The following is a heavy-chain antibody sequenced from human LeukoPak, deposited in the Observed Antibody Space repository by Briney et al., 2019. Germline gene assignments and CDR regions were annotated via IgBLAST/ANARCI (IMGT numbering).Heavy chain of an antibody. CDR2: IYPGDSDT. CDR1: GYSFTSYW. J-gene: IGHJ6*02. D-gene: IGHD2-2*01. V-gene: IGHV5-51*01. Sequence: GESLKISCKGSGYSFTSYWIGWVRQMPGKGLEWMGIIYPGDSDTRYSPSFQGQVTISADKSISTAYLQWSSLKASDTAMYYCARHPGGYCSSTSCQGGDYYYYGMDVRGQGTTVTVSS. CDR3: ARHPGGYCSSTSCQGGDYYYYGMDV.